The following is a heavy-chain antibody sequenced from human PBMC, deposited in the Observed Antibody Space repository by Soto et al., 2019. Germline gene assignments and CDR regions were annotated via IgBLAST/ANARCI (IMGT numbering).Heavy chain of an antibody. Sequence: PSETLSLTCAVYGGSFSGYYWSWIRQPPGKGLEWIGEINHSGSTNYNPSLKSRVTISVDTSKNQFSLKLSSVTAADTAMYYYARQSTDSSGYYSAAFDIWGQGTMVTVSS. CDR3: ARQSTDSSGYYSAAFDI. J-gene: IGHJ3*02. CDR2: INHSGST. D-gene: IGHD3-22*01. V-gene: IGHV4-34*01. CDR1: GGSFSGYY.